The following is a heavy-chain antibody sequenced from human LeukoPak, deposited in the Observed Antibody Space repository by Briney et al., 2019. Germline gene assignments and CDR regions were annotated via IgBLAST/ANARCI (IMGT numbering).Heavy chain of an antibody. CDR1: GFTFSSYA. J-gene: IGHJ4*02. CDR2: ISYDGSNK. V-gene: IGHV3-30*01. D-gene: IGHD6-19*01. CDR3: ARDRWSSGWYGYFDY. Sequence: PGRSLRLSCAASGFTFSSYAMHWVRQAPGKGLEWVAVISYDGSNKYYADSVKGRFTISRDNSKNTLYLQMNSLRAEDTAVYYCARDRWSSGWYGYFDYWGQGTLVTVSS.